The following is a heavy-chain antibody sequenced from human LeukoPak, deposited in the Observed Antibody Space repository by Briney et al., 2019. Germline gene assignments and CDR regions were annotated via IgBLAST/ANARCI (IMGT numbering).Heavy chain of an antibody. D-gene: IGHD6-13*01. V-gene: IGHV3-11*06. Sequence: GGSLRLSCAASGFTFSDYYMSWIRQAPGKGLEWVSHISSSGSYTNYADSVKGRFTISRDNAKNSLYLQMNSLRAEDTAVYYCARDATAAGRFDPWGQGNLVTVSS. J-gene: IGHJ5*02. CDR3: ARDATAAGRFDP. CDR1: GFTFSDYY. CDR2: ISSSGSYT.